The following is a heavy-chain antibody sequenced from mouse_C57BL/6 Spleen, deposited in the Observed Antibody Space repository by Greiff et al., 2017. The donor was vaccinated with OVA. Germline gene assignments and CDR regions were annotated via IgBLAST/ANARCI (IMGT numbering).Heavy chain of an antibody. V-gene: IGHV5-2*01. CDR3: ARKGGDYGGWYFDV. D-gene: IGHD2-4*01. CDR1: EYEFPSHD. CDR2: INSDGGST. Sequence: EVKVVESGGGLVQPGESLKLSCESNEYEFPSHDMSWVRKTPEKRLELVAAINSDGGSTYYPDTMERRFIISRDNTKKTLYLQMSSLRSEDTALYYCARKGGDYGGWYFDVWGTGTTVTVSS. J-gene: IGHJ1*03.